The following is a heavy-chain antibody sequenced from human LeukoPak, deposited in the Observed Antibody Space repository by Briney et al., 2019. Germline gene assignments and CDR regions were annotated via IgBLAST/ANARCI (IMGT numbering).Heavy chain of an antibody. CDR1: GFTFSSDW. Sequence: GSLRLSCAASGFTFSSDWMIWVRQPPGKGLEWIGEIYHSGSTNYNPSLKSRVTISVDKSKNQFSLKLSSVTAADTAVYYCARHSIVGAAFDNWGQGTLVTVSS. J-gene: IGHJ4*02. V-gene: IGHV4-4*02. CDR3: ARHSIVGAAFDN. CDR2: IYHSGST. D-gene: IGHD1-26*01.